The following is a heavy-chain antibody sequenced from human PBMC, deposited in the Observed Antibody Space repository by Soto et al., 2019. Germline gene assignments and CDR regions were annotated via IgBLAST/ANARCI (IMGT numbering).Heavy chain of an antibody. Sequence: PSETLSLTCTVFGGSINNYYWSWIRQPPGKGLEWIGYIYYSGRTSYNPSLKSRVTISVDTSKNQFSLKLSSVTAADTAVYYCARDLAYYYDSSGYFNWFDPWGQGTLVTVSS. V-gene: IGHV4-59*12. CDR1: GGSINNYY. CDR3: ARDLAYYYDSSGYFNWFDP. D-gene: IGHD3-22*01. J-gene: IGHJ5*02. CDR2: IYYSGRT.